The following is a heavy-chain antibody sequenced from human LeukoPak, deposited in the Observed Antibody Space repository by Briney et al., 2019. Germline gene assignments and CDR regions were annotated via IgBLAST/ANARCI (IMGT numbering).Heavy chain of an antibody. J-gene: IGHJ4*02. Sequence: PGGPLRLSCAASGFTFSSYRMSWVRQPPGKGREWVANIKQDGSEKYYVNSVKGRFTISRDNAKNSLYLQMNSLRAEDTAVYYCAKEDLAARQLDYWGQGTLVTVSS. CDR1: GFTFSSYR. D-gene: IGHD6-13*01. CDR2: IKQDGSEK. V-gene: IGHV3-7*01. CDR3: AKEDLAARQLDY.